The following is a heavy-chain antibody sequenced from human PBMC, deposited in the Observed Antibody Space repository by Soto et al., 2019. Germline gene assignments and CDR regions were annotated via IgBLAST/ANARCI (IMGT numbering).Heavy chain of an antibody. CDR1: GYTFIKYG. V-gene: IGHV1-18*01. D-gene: IGHD3-22*01. Sequence: ASVKVSCKASGYTFIKYGIAWVRQAPGQGLEWMGWISPYDDKTIYAQTFQGRVTMTEDTSTDTAYMELSSLRSEDTAVYYCATGYYDSSGFDYWGQGTLVTVSS. CDR3: ATGYYDSSGFDY. J-gene: IGHJ4*02. CDR2: ISPYDDKT.